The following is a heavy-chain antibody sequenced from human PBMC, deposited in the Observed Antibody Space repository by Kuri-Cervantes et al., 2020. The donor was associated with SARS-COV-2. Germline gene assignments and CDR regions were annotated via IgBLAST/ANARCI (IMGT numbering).Heavy chain of an antibody. V-gene: IGHV1-69*05. Sequence: SVKVSCKASGGTFSSYAISWVRQAPGQGLEWMGGIIPIFGTANYAQKFQGRVTITTDESTSTAYMELSSLRSEDTAVYSCARGLGDPSSGYFDYWGQGTLVTVSS. CDR1: GGTFSSYA. J-gene: IGHJ4*02. D-gene: IGHD3-16*01. CDR2: IIPIFGTA. CDR3: ARGLGDPSSGYFDY.